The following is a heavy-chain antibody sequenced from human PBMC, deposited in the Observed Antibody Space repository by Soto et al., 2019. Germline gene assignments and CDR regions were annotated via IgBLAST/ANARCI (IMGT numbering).Heavy chain of an antibody. CDR2: IKRKVDGETT. D-gene: IGHD3-22*01. CDR3: TADTPDSTGQPAAY. Sequence: PGGSLRLSCVASGVALSNAWVNWVRQAPGEGLEWVGRIKRKVDGETTDYAAPVKGRFTISRDDSQNTLYLQMNSLNIDDTAVYYCTADTPDSTGQPAAYWGQGTQVTVSS. V-gene: IGHV3-15*07. J-gene: IGHJ4*02. CDR1: GVALSNAW.